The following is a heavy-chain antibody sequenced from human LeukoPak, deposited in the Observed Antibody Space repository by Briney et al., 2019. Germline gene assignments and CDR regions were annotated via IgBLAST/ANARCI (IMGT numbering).Heavy chain of an antibody. D-gene: IGHD3-9*01. CDR2: FDPEDGET. Sequence: ASVTVSCKVSGYTLTELSMHWVRQAPGKGLEWMGGFDPEDGETIYAQKFQGRVTMTEDTSTDTAYMELSSLRSEDTAVYYCATGPKLRYFDWPSSFDYWGQGTLVTVSS. J-gene: IGHJ4*02. V-gene: IGHV1-24*01. CDR3: ATGPKLRYFDWPSSFDY. CDR1: GYTLTELS.